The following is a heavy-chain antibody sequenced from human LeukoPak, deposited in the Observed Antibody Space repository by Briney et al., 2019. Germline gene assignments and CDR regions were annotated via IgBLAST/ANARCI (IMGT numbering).Heavy chain of an antibody. D-gene: IGHD3-10*01. Sequence: PGGSLRLSCAASGFTFSNYWMSWVRQAPGKGLEWVANMSPDGSEKWYVDSVKGRFTISRDNAKSSLYLQMNSLRAEDTAVYYCAFPVRESQHWGRGTLVTVSS. CDR3: AFPVRESQH. CDR2: MSPDGSEK. V-gene: IGHV3-7*01. CDR1: GFTFSNYW. J-gene: IGHJ1*01.